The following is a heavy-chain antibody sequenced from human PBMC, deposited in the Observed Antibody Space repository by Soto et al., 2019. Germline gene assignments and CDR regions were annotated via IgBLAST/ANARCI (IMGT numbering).Heavy chain of an antibody. V-gene: IGHV3-21*01. Sequence: GSLRLSCAASGFTFSSYSMNWVRQAPGKGLEWVSSISSSSSYIYYADSVKGRFTISRDNAKNSLYLQMNSLRAEDTAVYYCAQTQRYCSGGSCYRGFDYWGQGTLVTVSS. J-gene: IGHJ4*02. CDR2: ISSSSSYI. D-gene: IGHD2-15*01. CDR1: GFTFSSYS. CDR3: AQTQRYCSGGSCYRGFDY.